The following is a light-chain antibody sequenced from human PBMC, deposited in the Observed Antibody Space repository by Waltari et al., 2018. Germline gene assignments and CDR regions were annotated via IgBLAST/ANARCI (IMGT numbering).Light chain of an antibody. CDR2: MVS. Sequence: EIVMTQSPLSLPVTPGEPASVSCRSSQGLLHSNGYTFLDWYVQKPGQSPQLLIYMVSNRASGVPDRFSGSGSGTDFTLEISRVEAEDVGVYYCMQARQTPWTFGQGTKVEIK. J-gene: IGKJ1*01. CDR1: QGLLHSNGYTF. CDR3: MQARQTPWT. V-gene: IGKV2-28*01.